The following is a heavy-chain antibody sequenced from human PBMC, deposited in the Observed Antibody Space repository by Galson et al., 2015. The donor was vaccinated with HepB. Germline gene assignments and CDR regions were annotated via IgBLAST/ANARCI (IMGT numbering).Heavy chain of an antibody. D-gene: IGHD5-18*01. V-gene: IGHV3-30*18. Sequence: SLRLSCAASGFTFSSYWMSWVRQAPGKGLEWVAVISYDGSNKYYADSVKGRFTISRDNSKNTLYLQMNSLRAEDTAVYYCAKMVGAAMASDHFDYWGQGTLVTVSS. CDR1: GFTFSSYW. CDR3: AKMVGAAMASDHFDY. CDR2: ISYDGSNK. J-gene: IGHJ4*02.